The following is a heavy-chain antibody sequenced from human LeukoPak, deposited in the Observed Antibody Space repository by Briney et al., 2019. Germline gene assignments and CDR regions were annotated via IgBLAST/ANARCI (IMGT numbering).Heavy chain of an antibody. CDR1: GFTFDDYG. V-gene: IGHV3-20*04. Sequence: GGSLRLSCAASGFTFDDYGMSWVRQAPGKGLEWVSGINWNGGSTGYADSVKGRFTISRDNAKNSLYLQMSSLRAEDTALYYCARRESTYQNYYYFYYMDVWGKGTTVTVSS. CDR3: ARRESTYQNYYYFYYMDV. J-gene: IGHJ6*03. CDR2: INWNGGST.